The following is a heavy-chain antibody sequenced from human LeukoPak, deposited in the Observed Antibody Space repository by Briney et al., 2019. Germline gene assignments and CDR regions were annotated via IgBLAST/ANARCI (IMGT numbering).Heavy chain of an antibody. Sequence: PSETLCLTCTASGGSISSFYWSWIRQPAGKGLEWIGRIDTSGNTNYNPSLKSRVTVSVERSKNQFSLKLSSVTVADTAVYYCATKVMSGSYWGAFDIWGQGTLVTVSS. CDR1: GGSISSFY. D-gene: IGHD1-26*01. V-gene: IGHV4-4*07. CDR3: ATKVMSGSYWGAFDI. CDR2: IDTSGNT. J-gene: IGHJ3*02.